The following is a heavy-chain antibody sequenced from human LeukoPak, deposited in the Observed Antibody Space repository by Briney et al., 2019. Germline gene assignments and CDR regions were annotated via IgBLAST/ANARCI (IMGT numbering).Heavy chain of an antibody. J-gene: IGHJ4*02. D-gene: IGHD3-3*01. V-gene: IGHV1-18*01. Sequence: GPVKVSCKASGYTFTSYGISWVRQAPGQGLEWMGWISAYNGNTNYAQKLQGRVTMTTDTSTSTAYMELRSLRSDDTAVYYCAREGHSLYYDFWSGYYTVPTDYWGQGTLVTVSS. CDR2: ISAYNGNT. CDR1: GYTFTSYG. CDR3: AREGHSLYYDFWSGYYTVPTDY.